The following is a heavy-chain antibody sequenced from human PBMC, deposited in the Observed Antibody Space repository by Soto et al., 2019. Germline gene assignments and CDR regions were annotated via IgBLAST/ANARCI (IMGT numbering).Heavy chain of an antibody. Sequence: SVKVSCKASGFTFTSSAVQWVRQARGQRLEWIGWIVVGSGNTNYAQKFQERVTITRDMSTSTAYMELSSLRSEDTAVYYCAAEVYYGSGSYYNSLGYWGQGTLVTVSS. D-gene: IGHD3-10*01. CDR2: IVVGSGNT. J-gene: IGHJ4*02. V-gene: IGHV1-58*01. CDR1: GFTFTSSA. CDR3: AAEVYYGSGSYYNSLGY.